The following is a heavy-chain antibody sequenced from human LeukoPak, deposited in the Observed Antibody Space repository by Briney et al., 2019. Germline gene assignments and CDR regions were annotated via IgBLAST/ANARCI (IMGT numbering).Heavy chain of an antibody. CDR2: ISNSGNTK. J-gene: IGHJ4*02. Sequence: GGSLRLSCAASGFTFSNYEMNWIRQAPGKGLEWISYISNSGNTKHYADSVKGRFSISRDNANNSVYLQMNNLRAGDTAVYYCAAVIDYWGQGTLVTVSS. CDR3: AAVIDY. V-gene: IGHV3-48*03. CDR1: GFTFSNYE.